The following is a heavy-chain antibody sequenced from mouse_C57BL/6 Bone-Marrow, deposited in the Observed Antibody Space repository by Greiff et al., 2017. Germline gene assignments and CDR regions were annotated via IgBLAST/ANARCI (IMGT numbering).Heavy chain of an antibody. Sequence: QVQLQQPGAELVMPGASVKLSCKASGYTFTSYWMHWVKQRPGQGLEWIGEIDPSDSYTNYNQKVKGKSTLTVDKSSSTAYMQLSSLTSEDSAVYYCARGYYGSSSYYYAMDYWGQGTSVTVSS. J-gene: IGHJ4*01. CDR3: ARGYYGSSSYYYAMDY. CDR1: GYTFTSYW. V-gene: IGHV1-69*01. CDR2: IDPSDSYT. D-gene: IGHD1-1*01.